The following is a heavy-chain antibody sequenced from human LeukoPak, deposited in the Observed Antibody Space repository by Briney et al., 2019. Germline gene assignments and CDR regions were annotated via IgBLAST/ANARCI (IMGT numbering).Heavy chain of an antibody. D-gene: IGHD6-19*01. CDR3: ARPRRHSSGFWFDP. V-gene: IGHV1-2*02. Sequence: ASVKVSCKASGYTLTGYYIHWVRQAPGQGLEWMGWIDPDSGGTNYAQKFQGRVTMTRDTSISTAYMELSRLRSDDTAVYYCARPRRHSSGFWFDPWGQGTLVTVSS. J-gene: IGHJ5*02. CDR1: GYTLTGYY. CDR2: IDPDSGGT.